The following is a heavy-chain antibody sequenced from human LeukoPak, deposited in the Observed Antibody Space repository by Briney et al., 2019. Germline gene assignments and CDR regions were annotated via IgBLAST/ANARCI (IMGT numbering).Heavy chain of an antibody. CDR1: GGSIGSYY. Sequence: PSETLSLTCTVSGGSIGSYYWSWIRKPAGKGLEWIGRIYTSGSTNYNPSLKSRVTMSVDTSKNQFSLKLSSVTAADTAVYYCARDGFRFLELYYFDYWGQGTLVTVSS. J-gene: IGHJ4*02. V-gene: IGHV4-4*07. CDR3: ARDGFRFLELYYFDY. D-gene: IGHD3-3*01. CDR2: IYTSGST.